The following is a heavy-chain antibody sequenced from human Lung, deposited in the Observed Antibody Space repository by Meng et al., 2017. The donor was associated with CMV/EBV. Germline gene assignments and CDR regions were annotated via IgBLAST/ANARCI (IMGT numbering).Heavy chain of an antibody. CDR1: GFTFSSYS. V-gene: IGHV3-21*03. D-gene: IGHD3-10*01. J-gene: IGHJ4*02. CDR3: ARDREVRNFDY. CDR2: ISSSSSYI. Sequence: EVQLVESGGXLVKPGGSLXLSCAASGFTFSSYSMNWVRQAPGKGLEWVSSISSSSSYIYYADSVKGRFTISRDNAKNSLYLQMNSLRAEDTAVYYCARDREVRNFDYWGQGTLVTVSS.